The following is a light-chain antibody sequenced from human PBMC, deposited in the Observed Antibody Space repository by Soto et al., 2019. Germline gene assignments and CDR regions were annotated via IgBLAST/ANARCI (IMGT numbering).Light chain of an antibody. Sequence: QSVLTQPPSVSGAPGQRVTISCTGSSSNIGAGYDVHWYQQLPGTAPKLLIFDNSNRPSGVPDRISGSRSGTSASLAITGLQAEDEADYYCHSYARGTLVFGGGTKVTVL. CDR1: SSNIGAGYD. CDR2: DNS. CDR3: HSYARGTLV. J-gene: IGLJ3*02. V-gene: IGLV1-40*01.